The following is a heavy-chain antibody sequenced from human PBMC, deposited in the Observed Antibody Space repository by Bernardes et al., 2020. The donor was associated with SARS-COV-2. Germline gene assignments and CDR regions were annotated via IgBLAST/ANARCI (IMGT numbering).Heavy chain of an antibody. CDR1: GFTFSSYG. Sequence: GGSLRLSCAASGFTFSSYGMHWVRQAPGKGLEWVAVISYDGSNKYYADSVKGRFTISRDNSKNTLYLQMNSLRAEDTAVYYCAKDRGAGGYGMDVWGQGTTVTVSS. J-gene: IGHJ6*02. CDR3: AKDRGAGGYGMDV. V-gene: IGHV3-30*18. CDR2: ISYDGSNK. D-gene: IGHD1-26*01.